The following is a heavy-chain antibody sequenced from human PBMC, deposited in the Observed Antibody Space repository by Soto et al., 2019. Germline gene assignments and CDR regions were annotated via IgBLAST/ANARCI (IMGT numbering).Heavy chain of an antibody. V-gene: IGHV4-59*12. CDR3: ARVPDR. J-gene: IGHJ5*02. CDR2: IYYRGNT. D-gene: IGHD2-2*01. CDR1: GGSISSYY. Sequence: PSETLSLTCTVSGGSISSYYWSWIRQPPGKGLEWIGYIYYRGNTNYNPSLKSRVTISVDRSKNQFSLKLSSVTAADTAVYYCARVPDRWGQGTLVTVSS.